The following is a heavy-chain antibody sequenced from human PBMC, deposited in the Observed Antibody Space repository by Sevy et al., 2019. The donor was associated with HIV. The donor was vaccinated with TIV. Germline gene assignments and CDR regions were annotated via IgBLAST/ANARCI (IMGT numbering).Heavy chain of an antibody. CDR1: AYSVSSAYS. V-gene: IGHV4-38-2*01. CDR3: ASFGRLLIISGDVFEI. D-gene: IGHD3-9*01. CDR2: IYQSGNT. Sequence: SETLSLTCAVSAYSVSSAYSWGWIRQPPGKGLEWIGNIYQSGNTYYNPSLKSRVTISVDTSNNHFSLRLTSVTAAETAVYYWASFGRLLIISGDVFEIWGQGTMVTVSS. J-gene: IGHJ3*02.